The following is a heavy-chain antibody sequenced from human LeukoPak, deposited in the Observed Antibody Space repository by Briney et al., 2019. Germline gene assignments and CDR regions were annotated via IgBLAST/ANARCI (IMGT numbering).Heavy chain of an antibody. CDR2: ISGSGAST. J-gene: IGHJ4*02. D-gene: IGHD2-2*02. Sequence: GGSLRLSCASSGFSFSGYAMIWVRQAPGQGLELVSTISGSGASTFYADSVRGRFITSKDIPSNIVYLQMNSLRAEDTAVYYCAKGSRGYTNYYFDYWGREPWSPSPQ. CDR1: GFSFSGYA. CDR3: AKGSRGYTNYYFDY. V-gene: IGHV3-23*01.